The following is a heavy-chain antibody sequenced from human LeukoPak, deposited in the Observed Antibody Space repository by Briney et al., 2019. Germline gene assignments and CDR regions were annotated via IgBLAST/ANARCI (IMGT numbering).Heavy chain of an antibody. CDR3: ARDGPIK. CDR1: GGSISSYY. Sequence: SETLSLTCTVSGGSISSYYWSWIRQPPGKGLEWIGYIYYSGSTNYNPSLKSRVTISVDTSKNQFSLKLSSVTAADTAVYYCARDGPIKWGQGTLVTVSS. CDR2: IYYSGST. V-gene: IGHV4-59*01. D-gene: IGHD5-24*01. J-gene: IGHJ4*02.